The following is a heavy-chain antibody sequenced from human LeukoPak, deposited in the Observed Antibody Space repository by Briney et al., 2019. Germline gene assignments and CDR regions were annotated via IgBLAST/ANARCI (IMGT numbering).Heavy chain of an antibody. V-gene: IGHV3-23*01. D-gene: IGHD6-13*01. CDR3: AKVPSAGYSSSPDY. CDR2: ISGSGGST. J-gene: IGHJ4*02. CDR1: GFTFSSYA. Sequence: GGSLRLSWAASGFTFSSYAMSWVRQAPGKGLEWVSAISGSGGSTYYADSVKGRLTISRDNSKNTLYLQMNSLRAEDTAVYYCAKVPSAGYSSSPDYWGQGTLVTVSS.